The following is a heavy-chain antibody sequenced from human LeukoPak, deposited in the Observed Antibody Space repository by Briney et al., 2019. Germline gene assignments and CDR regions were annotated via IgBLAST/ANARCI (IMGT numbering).Heavy chain of an antibody. D-gene: IGHD4-11*01. CDR3: AKVQQLQEDY. Sequence: PGGSLRLSCAASGFTFSSYAMSWVRQAPGKGLEWVSAISGSGGSTYYADSVKGRFTISSDNSKNTLYPQMNSLRAEDTAVYYCAKVQQLQEDYWGQGTLVTVSS. CDR1: GFTFSSYA. V-gene: IGHV3-23*01. CDR2: ISGSGGST. J-gene: IGHJ4*02.